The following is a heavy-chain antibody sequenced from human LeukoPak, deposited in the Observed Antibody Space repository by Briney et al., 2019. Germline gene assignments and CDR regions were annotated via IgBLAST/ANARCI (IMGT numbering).Heavy chain of an antibody. CDR1: GFTFSSYS. CDR2: ISSSSSYI. D-gene: IGHD6-25*01. V-gene: IGHV3-21*01. CDR3: ARIRQRRQEDAFDI. J-gene: IGHJ3*02. Sequence: GGSLRLSCAASGFTFSSYSMNWVRQAPGKGLEWVSSISSSSSYIYYADSVKGRFTISRDNAKNSLYLQMNSLRAEDTAVYYCARIRQRRQEDAFDIWGQGTMDTVSS.